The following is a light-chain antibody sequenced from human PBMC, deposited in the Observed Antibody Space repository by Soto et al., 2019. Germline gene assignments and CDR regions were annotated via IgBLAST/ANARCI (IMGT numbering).Light chain of an antibody. Sequence: VLTQAPATLSLSPGGRATLSVRASHSVGNYLACYQQKSGQAPRLLIYDASNRATGIPARFIGSGSGTDFTLTISSLEPEDFAVYYCQQRSNWLSFGRGTKVDI. CDR2: DAS. CDR3: QQRSNWLS. J-gene: IGKJ4*01. V-gene: IGKV3-11*01. CDR1: HSVGNY.